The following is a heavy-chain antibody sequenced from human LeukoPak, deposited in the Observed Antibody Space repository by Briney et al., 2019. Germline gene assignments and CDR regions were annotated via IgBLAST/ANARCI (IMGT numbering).Heavy chain of an antibody. V-gene: IGHV4-59*08. CDR2: ISHIGST. D-gene: IGHD6-13*01. J-gene: IGHJ4*02. Sequence: KPSETLSLTRTVSGGPLRGFCWRWIRPPPRKGLEGLGYISHIGSTNYSPSLKSRITISVDTSKNQFSLKLTSVTAADTAVYYCARQNPAAAGQGLDYWGQGALVTVSS. CDR3: ARQNPAAAGQGLDY. CDR1: GGPLRGFC.